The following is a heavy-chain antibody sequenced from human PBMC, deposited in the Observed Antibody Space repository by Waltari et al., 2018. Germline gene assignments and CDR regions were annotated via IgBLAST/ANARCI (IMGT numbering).Heavy chain of an antibody. CDR3: ATSYLYYYYGMDV. V-gene: IGHV4-38-2*01. Sequence: QVQLQESGPGLVKPSETLSLTCAVSGYSISSGYYLGWLRQPPGKGLEWIGSIYHSGSTYYNPSLKSRVTISVDTSKNQFSLKLSSVTAADTAVYYCATSYLYYYYGMDVWGQGTTVTVSS. J-gene: IGHJ6*02. CDR2: IYHSGST. D-gene: IGHD3-16*01. CDR1: GYSISSGYY.